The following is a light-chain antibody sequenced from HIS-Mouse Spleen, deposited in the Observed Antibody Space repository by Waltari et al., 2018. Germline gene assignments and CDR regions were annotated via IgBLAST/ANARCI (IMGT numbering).Light chain of an antibody. CDR1: QGISSY. CDR3: QQYYSYPRLT. Sequence: AIRMTQSPSSLPASTGDRVTITCRASQGISSYLAWYQQKPGKAPKLLIYAASTLQSGVPSRFSGSGSGTDFTLTISCLQSEDFATYYCQQYYSYPRLTFGGGTKVEIK. CDR2: AAS. J-gene: IGKJ4*01. V-gene: IGKV1-8*01.